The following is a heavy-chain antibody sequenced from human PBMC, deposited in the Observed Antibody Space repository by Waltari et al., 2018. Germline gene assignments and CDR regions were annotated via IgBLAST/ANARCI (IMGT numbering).Heavy chain of an antibody. CDR1: GFIFSNYG. CDR3: ARDASWVQLWSNFDS. CDR2: IWYEGTKK. D-gene: IGHD5-18*01. J-gene: IGHJ4*02. V-gene: IGHV3-33*08. Sequence: QVQLVESGGGVVQPGKSLRLSCAASGFIFSNYGMHWVRQAPGKGMEWVEVIWYEGTKKYYADSMQGRFTISRYNSKNTLYLQMNSLRAEDTAVYFCARDASWVQLWSNFDSWGQGTLVTVSS.